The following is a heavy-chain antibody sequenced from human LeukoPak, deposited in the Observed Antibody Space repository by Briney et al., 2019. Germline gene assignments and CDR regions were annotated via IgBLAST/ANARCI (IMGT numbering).Heavy chain of an antibody. Sequence: GGSLRLSCAASGFTFSSYWMSWVRQSPGKGLEWVANIKPDGSEKYFMDSVKGRFTISRDNAKNALYLEMNSLRAEDAAEYFCARERMYSGSGSSYPYYDYWGQGTLVTVSS. CDR3: ARERMYSGSGSSYPYYDY. CDR1: GFTFSSYW. CDR2: IKPDGSEK. D-gene: IGHD3-10*01. J-gene: IGHJ4*02. V-gene: IGHV3-7*01.